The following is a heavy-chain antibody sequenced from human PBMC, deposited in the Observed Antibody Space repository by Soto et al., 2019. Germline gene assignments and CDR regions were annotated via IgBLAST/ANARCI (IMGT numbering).Heavy chain of an antibody. CDR3: ARVRLEYSNKPYFFDN. CDR1: GFTFSGNW. Sequence: GGSLRLSCAASGFTFSGNWMHWVRQAPGKGLLWVSRINPDGSNTDYADSVKGRFTISRDNAKNTLYLQMKTLRAEDTGVYYCARVRLEYSNKPYFFDNWGRGTQVTVSS. J-gene: IGHJ4*02. CDR2: INPDGSNT. D-gene: IGHD4-4*01. V-gene: IGHV3-74*01.